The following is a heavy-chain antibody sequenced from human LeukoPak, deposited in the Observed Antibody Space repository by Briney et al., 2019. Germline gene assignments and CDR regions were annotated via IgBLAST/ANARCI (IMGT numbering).Heavy chain of an antibody. CDR3: ARDSPYYYYYMDV. J-gene: IGHJ6*03. V-gene: IGHV3-53*01. CDR1: GFTVSSNY. Sequence: GGSLRLSCAASGFTVSSNYMSWVRQAPGKGLEWVSAIYSGGSTYYADSVKGRFTISRDNSKNTLYLQMNSLRAEDTAVYYCARDSPYYYYYMDVWGKGTTVTVSS. CDR2: IYSGGST.